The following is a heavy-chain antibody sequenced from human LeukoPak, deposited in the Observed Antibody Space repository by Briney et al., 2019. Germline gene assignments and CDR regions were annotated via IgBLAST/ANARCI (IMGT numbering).Heavy chain of an antibody. V-gene: IGHV4-34*01. CDR1: GGSFSGYY. D-gene: IGHD3-3*01. CDR3: ARGGPYDFWSGYYYYYGVDV. CDR2: INHSGST. Sequence: SETLSLTCAVYGGSFSGYYWSWIRQPPGKGVEWIGEINHSGSTNYNPSLKSRVTISVDTSKNQFSLKLSSVTAADTAVYYCARGGPYDFWSGYYYYYGVDVWGQGTTVTVSS. J-gene: IGHJ6*02.